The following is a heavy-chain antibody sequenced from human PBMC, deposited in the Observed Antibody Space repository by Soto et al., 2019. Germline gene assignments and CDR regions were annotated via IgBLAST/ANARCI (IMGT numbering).Heavy chain of an antibody. Sequence: QVQLQESGPGLVKPSETLSLTCAFSGGSITSDNWWTWVRQTPGKGLEWIGAMYHSGATNYSPSLKSRVTILVDKSKNQFSLKLTSVTAADSALYYCARASASSMLRGVIINWGQGTLVTVSS. CDR2: MYHSGAT. J-gene: IGHJ4*02. CDR1: GGSITSDNW. CDR3: ARASASSMLRGVIIN. V-gene: IGHV4-4*02. D-gene: IGHD3-10*01.